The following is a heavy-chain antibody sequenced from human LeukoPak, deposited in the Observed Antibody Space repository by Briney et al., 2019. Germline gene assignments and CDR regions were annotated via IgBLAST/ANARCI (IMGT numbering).Heavy chain of an antibody. CDR1: GFTFSNYG. D-gene: IGHD2-15*01. J-gene: IGHJ6*02. Sequence: GGSLRLSCAASGFTFSNYGMHWVRQAPGKGLEWVAVISYDESDKYYADSVKGRFTISRDNSKNTLYLQMNSLRPEDTAVYYCAKGVVAAANAAYYGMDVWGEGTTVIVS. CDR2: ISYDESDK. CDR3: AKGVVAAANAAYYGMDV. V-gene: IGHV3-30*18.